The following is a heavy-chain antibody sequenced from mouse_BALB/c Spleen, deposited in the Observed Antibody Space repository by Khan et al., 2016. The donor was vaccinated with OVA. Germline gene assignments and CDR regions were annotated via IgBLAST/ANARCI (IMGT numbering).Heavy chain of an antibody. CDR1: GFNIKDYD. Sequence: VQLQQSGAELVKPGALVKLSCKASGFNIKDYDIHWVKQRPEQGLEWIGWIDPDNGNDIYDQKFQGKASITADISSNTAYLQLNSLTSEDSAVYYGARSGYEVCVAYWGQGTLVSVSA. V-gene: IGHV14-1*02. CDR2: IDPDNGND. CDR3: ARSGYEVCVAY. J-gene: IGHJ3*01. D-gene: IGHD3-1*01.